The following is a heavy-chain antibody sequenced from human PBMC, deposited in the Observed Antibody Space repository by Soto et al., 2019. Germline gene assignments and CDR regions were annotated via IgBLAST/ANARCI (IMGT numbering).Heavy chain of an antibody. D-gene: IGHD2-21*02. Sequence: WETLSLTCTVSGGSISSYYWSWIRQPPGKGLEWIGYIYYSGSTNYNPSLKSRVTISVDTSKNQFSLKLSSVTAADTAVYYCARGQYGGNSGKDYWGQGTLVTVSS. CDR3: ARGQYGGNSGKDY. J-gene: IGHJ4*02. CDR2: IYYSGST. V-gene: IGHV4-59*01. CDR1: GGSISSYY.